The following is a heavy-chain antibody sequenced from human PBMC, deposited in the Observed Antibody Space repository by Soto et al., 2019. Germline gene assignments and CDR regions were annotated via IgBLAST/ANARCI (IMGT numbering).Heavy chain of an antibody. J-gene: IGHJ4*02. CDR2: IDYNGVT. V-gene: IGHV4-39*01. CDR3: GKVFVGATGHNDSDS. CDR1: GGSIYRSGYY. D-gene: IGHD2-15*01. Sequence: SETLSLTCTVSGGSIYRSGYYWGWIRQPPGRGLEWIGNIDYNGVTYSNPSLKSRVTISRDTSKNQFSLKLTSVTAADTALYYCGKVFVGATGHNDSDSWGPGRLVTVSS.